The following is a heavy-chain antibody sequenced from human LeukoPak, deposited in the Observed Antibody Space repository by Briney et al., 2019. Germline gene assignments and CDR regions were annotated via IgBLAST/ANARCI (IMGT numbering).Heavy chain of an antibody. D-gene: IGHD6-13*01. CDR1: GYTLTEIS. Sequence: ASVKVSCKVSGYTLTEISMHWVRQAPGQGPEWMGWINPNSGGTDYAQKFQGRVTMTRDTSISTAYMELSSLTSDDTAVYYCARDGIYSRNFDAFDIWGQGTMVTVSS. J-gene: IGHJ3*02. V-gene: IGHV1-2*02. CDR2: INPNSGGT. CDR3: ARDGIYSRNFDAFDI.